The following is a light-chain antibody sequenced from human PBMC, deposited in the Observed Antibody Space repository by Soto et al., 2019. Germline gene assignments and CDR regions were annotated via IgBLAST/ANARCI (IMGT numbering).Light chain of an antibody. CDR1: QSISTW. J-gene: IGKJ1*01. Sequence: DIQMTQSPSTLSASLGERVTITCRASQSISTWLAWYQQKPGKAPKLLIYDASSLESGVPSRFSGSGSGTEFTLTISSLQPEDFASYYCQQYNSYSTFGQGTKVDI. CDR2: DAS. V-gene: IGKV1-5*01. CDR3: QQYNSYST.